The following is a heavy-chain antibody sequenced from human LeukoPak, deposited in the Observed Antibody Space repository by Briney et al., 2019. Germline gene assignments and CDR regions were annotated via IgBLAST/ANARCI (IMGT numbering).Heavy chain of an antibody. CDR3: ARVGIGTTVTPGPDY. CDR1: GGSISSGDYY. V-gene: IGHV4-30-4*08. D-gene: IGHD4-17*01. J-gene: IGHJ4*02. Sequence: ASETLSLTCTVSGGSISSGDYYWSWIRQPPGKGLEWIGYIYYSGSTYYNPSLKSRVTISVDTSKNQFSLELSSVTAADTAVYYCARVGIGTTVTPGPDYWGQGTLVTVSS. CDR2: IYYSGST.